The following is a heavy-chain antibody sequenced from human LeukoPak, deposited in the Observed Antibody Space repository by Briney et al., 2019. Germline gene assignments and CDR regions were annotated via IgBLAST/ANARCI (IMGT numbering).Heavy chain of an antibody. V-gene: IGHV3-30*01. Sequence: DPGGSLRLSCAASGFTFSSHAMHWVRQAPGKGLEWVAIMSNDGSKKFYADSLKGRFTISRDNSKNTLYLQMNGLRSEDTAVYFCARDGSVLRFLEWLFFLDYWGQGTLVTVSS. CDR3: ARDGSVLRFLEWLFFLDY. D-gene: IGHD3-3*01. J-gene: IGHJ4*02. CDR2: MSNDGSKK. CDR1: GFTFSSHA.